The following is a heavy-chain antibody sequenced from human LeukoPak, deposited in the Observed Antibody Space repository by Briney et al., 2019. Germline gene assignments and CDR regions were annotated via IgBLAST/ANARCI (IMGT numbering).Heavy chain of an antibody. CDR1: GGTFSSCA. V-gene: IGHV1-69*04. CDR2: IIPILGIA. D-gene: IGHD1-26*01. CDR3: ARGQDSGSYYYGDAFDI. Sequence: ASVKVSCKASGGTFSSCAISWVRQAPGQGLAWMRRIIPILGIASYAQKFQGRVTITADKSTSTAYMELSSLRSEDTAVYYCARGQDSGSYYYGDAFDIWGQGTMVTVSS. J-gene: IGHJ3*02.